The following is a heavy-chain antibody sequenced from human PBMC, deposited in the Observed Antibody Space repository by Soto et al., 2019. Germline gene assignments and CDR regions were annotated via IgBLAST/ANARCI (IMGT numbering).Heavy chain of an antibody. CDR3: VQSRCGGDCLQSYSSHSYYGLYV. CDR2: IDWDDDK. V-gene: IGHV2-70*12. J-gene: IGHJ6*02. D-gene: IGHD2-21*02. Sequence: SGPTLVNPTQTLTLTCTFSGFSLSTSGMCVSWIRQPPGKTLEWLARIDWDDDKYYSTSLKTRLTISKDTSKNQVVLTMTNMDPVDTATYYCVQSRCGGDCLQSYSSHSYYGLYVWGQGTTVTVSS. CDR1: GFSLSTSGMC.